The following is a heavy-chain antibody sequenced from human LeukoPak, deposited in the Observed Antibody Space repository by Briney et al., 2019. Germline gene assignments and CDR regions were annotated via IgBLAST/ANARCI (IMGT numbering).Heavy chain of an antibody. D-gene: IGHD3-3*01. Sequence: SQTLSLTCTVSGGSISSSSYYWGWIRQPPGKGLEWIGSIYYSGSTYYNPSLKSRVTISVDTSKNQFSLKLSSVTAADTAVYYCARQLRFLEWLSEKFDYWGQGTLVTVSS. J-gene: IGHJ4*02. CDR3: ARQLRFLEWLSEKFDY. V-gene: IGHV4-39*01. CDR1: GGSISSSSYY. CDR2: IYYSGST.